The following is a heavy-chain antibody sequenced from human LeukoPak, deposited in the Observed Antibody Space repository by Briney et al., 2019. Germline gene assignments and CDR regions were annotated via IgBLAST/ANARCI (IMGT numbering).Heavy chain of an antibody. CDR1: GYRFTSYF. CDR2: INPSGGST. J-gene: IGHJ4*02. Sequence: GASVKVSCKSSGYRFTSYFMHWVRQAPGQGLEWMGIINPSGGSTSNAQKFQGRVTMTGDTSTSTVYMELSSLRSEDTAVYYCARDSFPRGYSYGYSQLEPHFLDYWGQGTLVTVSS. V-gene: IGHV1-46*01. D-gene: IGHD5-18*01. CDR3: ARDSFPRGYSYGYSQLEPHFLDY.